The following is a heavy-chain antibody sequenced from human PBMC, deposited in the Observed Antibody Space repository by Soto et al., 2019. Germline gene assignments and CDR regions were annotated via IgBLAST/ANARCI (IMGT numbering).Heavy chain of an antibody. Sequence: SDTLSLTCAVSGYSISSGYYWGFIRQPPGKGLEWIGSIYHSGSTYFNPSLKTRVTISGDTSKNQFSLRLTSVTAADTAVYYCAGSGEAYFWSVDYWGQGTLVTVSS. CDR3: AGSGEAYFWSVDY. CDR2: IYHSGST. J-gene: IGHJ4*02. CDR1: GYSISSGYY. V-gene: IGHV4-38-2*01. D-gene: IGHD3-3*01.